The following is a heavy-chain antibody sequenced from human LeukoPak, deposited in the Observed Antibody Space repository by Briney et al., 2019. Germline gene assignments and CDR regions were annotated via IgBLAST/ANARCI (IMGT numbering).Heavy chain of an antibody. Sequence: GGSLRLSCAASGFTFSSYSMNWVRQAPGKGLEWVSSIRSSSSYIYYADSVKGRFTIPRDNAKNSLYLQMNSLRAEDTAVYYCARARRVGDDWSVYYFDYWGQGTLVTVSS. CDR1: GFTFSSYS. V-gene: IGHV3-21*01. CDR2: IRSSSSYI. J-gene: IGHJ4*02. CDR3: ARARRVGDDWSVYYFDY. D-gene: IGHD5-12*01.